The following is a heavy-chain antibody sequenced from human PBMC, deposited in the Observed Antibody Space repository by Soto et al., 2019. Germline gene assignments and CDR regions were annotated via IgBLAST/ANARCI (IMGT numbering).Heavy chain of an antibody. CDR1: GFTFSSYW. CDR3: ARVGFLVIITFGGVDDYYGMDV. D-gene: IGHD3-16*01. CDR2: IKQDGSEK. V-gene: IGHV3-7*03. J-gene: IGHJ6*02. Sequence: GGSLRLSCAASGFTFSSYWMSWVRQAPGKGLEWVANIKQDGSEKYYVDSAKGRFTISRDNAKNSLYLQMNSLRAEDTAVYYCARVGFLVIITFGGVDDYYGMDVWGQWTTVTVSS.